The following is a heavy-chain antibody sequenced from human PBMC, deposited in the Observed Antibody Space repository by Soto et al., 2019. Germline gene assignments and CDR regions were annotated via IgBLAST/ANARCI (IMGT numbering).Heavy chain of an antibody. V-gene: IGHV3-64*01. CDR3: ARGYSSGPS. CDR2: ISSNGGST. D-gene: IGHD3-22*01. Sequence: GGSLRLSCAASVFTFSSYAMHWVRQAPGKGLEYVSAISSNGGSTYYANSVKGRFTISRDNSKNTLYLQMGSLRAEDMAVYYCARGYSSGPSWGQGTLVTVS. J-gene: IGHJ4*02. CDR1: VFTFSSYA.